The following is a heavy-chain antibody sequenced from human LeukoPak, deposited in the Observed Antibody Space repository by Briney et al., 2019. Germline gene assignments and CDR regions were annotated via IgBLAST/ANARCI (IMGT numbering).Heavy chain of an antibody. CDR1: GFTFSSYA. CDR3: AKHRDTSSWYFFDY. CDR2: ISGSGGGT. V-gene: IGHV3-23*01. Sequence: GGSLRLSCAASGFTFSSYAMSWVRQAPGKGLEWVSAISGSGGGTYYADSVKGRFSISRDTSKNTLYLQMNSLRAEDTAVYSCAKHRDTSSWYFFDYWGQGTLVTVSS. D-gene: IGHD6-13*01. J-gene: IGHJ4*02.